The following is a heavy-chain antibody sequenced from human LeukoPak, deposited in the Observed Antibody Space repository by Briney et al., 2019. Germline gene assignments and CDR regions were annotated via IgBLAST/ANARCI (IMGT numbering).Heavy chain of an antibody. D-gene: IGHD1-14*01. CDR3: ARGPGDFDASDI. J-gene: IGHJ3*02. Sequence: PGGSLRLSCAASGFTFSDHYPDWVRQAPGKGPEWVAHIKENGIEKRYADSVKGRFTISRDNVKQSLCLQMSSLRAEDTAVYYCARGPGDFDASDIWGQGTVVSVSS. CDR1: GFTFSDHY. CDR2: IKENGIEK. V-gene: IGHV3-7*01.